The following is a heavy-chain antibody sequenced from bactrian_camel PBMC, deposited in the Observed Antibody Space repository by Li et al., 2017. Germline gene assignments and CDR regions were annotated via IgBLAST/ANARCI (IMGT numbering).Heavy chain of an antibody. D-gene: IGHD1*01. Sequence: HVQLVESGGGSVQAGGSLRLSCAVSGYSDRRYCMAWFRLAPGKTHQAPAAERGEREGVAVIDHDGTPRYPDSTKGRFTISVNKTGDTVYLQMNNLKPEDTGTYSCKTNKWGLPCGDYVQGQGTQVTV. CDR2: IDHDGTP. CDR1: GYSDRRYC. J-gene: IGHJ4*01. V-gene: IGHV3S53*01.